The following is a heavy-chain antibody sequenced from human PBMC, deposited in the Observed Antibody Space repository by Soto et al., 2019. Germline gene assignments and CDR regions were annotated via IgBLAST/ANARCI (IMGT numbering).Heavy chain of an antibody. Sequence: GGSLRLSCAASGFTFSSYSMNWVRQAPGKGLEWVSSISSSSSYIYYADSVKGRFTISRDNAKNSLYLQMNSLRAEDTAVYYCARVGFSGILTGYYRYYFDYWGQGTLVTVSS. D-gene: IGHD3-9*01. CDR1: GFTFSSYS. J-gene: IGHJ4*02. CDR3: ARVGFSGILTGYYRYYFDY. V-gene: IGHV3-21*01. CDR2: ISSSSSYI.